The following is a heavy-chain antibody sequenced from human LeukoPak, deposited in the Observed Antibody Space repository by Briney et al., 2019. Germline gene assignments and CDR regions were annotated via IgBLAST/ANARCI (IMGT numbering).Heavy chain of an antibody. CDR1: GFTFSNYT. J-gene: IGHJ4*02. CDR3: ARDRWGYSYGGY. V-gene: IGHV3-21*01. D-gene: IGHD5-18*01. CDR2: ITIISSYI. Sequence: GGSLRLSCAASGFTFSNYTMNWVRQAPGKGLEWVSSITIISSYIYYADSVKGRFTISRDNAKNSLYLQMNSLRVEDTAVYYCARDRWGYSYGGYWGQGTLVTVSS.